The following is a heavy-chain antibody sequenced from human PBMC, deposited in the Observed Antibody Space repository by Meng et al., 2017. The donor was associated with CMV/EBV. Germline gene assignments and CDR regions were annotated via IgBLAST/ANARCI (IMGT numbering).Heavy chain of an antibody. J-gene: IGHJ4*02. CDR3: ASGGTRWFVPFGY. V-gene: IGHV3-11*01. CDR2: ISSSGSTI. D-gene: IGHD3-10*01. Sequence: EGPLRLSCAASGFTFSDYYMSWIRQAPGKGLEWVSYISSSGSTIYYADSVKGRFTISRDNAKNSLYLQMNSLRAEDTAVYYCASGGTRWFVPFGYWGLGTLVTVSS. CDR1: GFTFSDYY.